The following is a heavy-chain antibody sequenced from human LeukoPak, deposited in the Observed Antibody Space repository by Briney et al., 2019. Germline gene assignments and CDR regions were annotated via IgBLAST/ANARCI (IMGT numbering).Heavy chain of an antibody. J-gene: IGHJ3*02. CDR2: INHSGST. CDR1: GGSFSGYY. V-gene: IGHV4-34*01. CDR3: ARDGGYYYDSSGYYFAAFDI. Sequence: SETLSLTCAVYGGSFSGYYWSWIRQPPGKGLEWIGEINHSGSTNYNPSLKSRVTISVDTSKNQFSLKLSSVTAADTAVYYCARDGGYYYDSSGYYFAAFDIWGQGTMVTVSS. D-gene: IGHD3-22*01.